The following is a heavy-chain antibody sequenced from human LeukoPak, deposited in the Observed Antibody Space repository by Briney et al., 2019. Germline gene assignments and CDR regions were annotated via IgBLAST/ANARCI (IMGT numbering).Heavy chain of an antibody. CDR1: GFTFSSYS. Sequence: GGSLRLSCAGSGFTFSSYSMTWVRQAPGKGLEWVSDISSSSSTINYADSVKGRFTISRDNAKNSLYLQMNSLRDEDTAVYYCARGVDTAMVIDYWGQGTLVTVSS. CDR2: ISSSSSTI. D-gene: IGHD5-18*01. CDR3: ARGVDTAMVIDY. J-gene: IGHJ4*02. V-gene: IGHV3-48*02.